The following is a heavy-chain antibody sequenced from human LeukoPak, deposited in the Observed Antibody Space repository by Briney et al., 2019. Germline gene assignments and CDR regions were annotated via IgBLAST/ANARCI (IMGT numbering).Heavy chain of an antibody. D-gene: IGHD6-19*01. V-gene: IGHV3-23*01. CDR2: ISGSGGST. CDR3: AKDSESSAAVVGSFDY. Sequence: PVGSLRLSCAASGFTFSSYAMSWVLQAPAKGLEGIAAISGSGGSTYYADSVNGRFIIPRDNSKNTLYLQMNSLRAEDTAVYYCAKDSESSAAVVGSFDYWGQGTLVTVSS. J-gene: IGHJ4*02. CDR1: GFTFSSYA.